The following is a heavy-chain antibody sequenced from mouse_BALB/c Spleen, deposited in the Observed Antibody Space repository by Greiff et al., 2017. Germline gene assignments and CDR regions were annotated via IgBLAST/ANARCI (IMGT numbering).Heavy chain of an antibody. CDR1: GFTFSSFG. Sequence: EVKLVESGGGLVQPGGSRTLSCAASGFTFSSFGMHWVRQAPEKGLEWVAYISSGSSTIYYADTVKGRFTISRDNPKNTLFLQMTSLRSEDTAMYYCARSYYDYDVGDYWGQGTTLTVSS. J-gene: IGHJ2*01. CDR3: ARSYYDYDVGDY. V-gene: IGHV5-17*02. CDR2: ISSGSSTI. D-gene: IGHD2-4*01.